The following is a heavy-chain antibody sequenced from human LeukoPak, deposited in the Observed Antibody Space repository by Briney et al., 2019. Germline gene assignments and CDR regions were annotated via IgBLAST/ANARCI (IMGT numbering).Heavy chain of an antibody. CDR3: ARGLNWNWVTFDY. CDR2: IIPIFGTA. D-gene: IGHD1-7*01. J-gene: IGHJ4*02. Sequence: SVKVSCKASGCTFSSYAISWVRQAPGQGLEWMGGIIPIFGTANYAQKFQGRVTITTDESTSTAYMELSSLRSEDTAVYYCARGLNWNWVTFDYWGQGTLVTISS. CDR1: GCTFSSYA. V-gene: IGHV1-69*05.